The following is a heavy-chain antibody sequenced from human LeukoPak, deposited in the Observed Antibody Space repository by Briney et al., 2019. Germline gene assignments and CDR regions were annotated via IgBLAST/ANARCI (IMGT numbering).Heavy chain of an antibody. D-gene: IGHD5-18*01. CDR3: ARVTSIRGYTFVDY. Sequence: GGSLRLSCAASGFAFSSYSRDWVRQAPGKGLEWVSYIGSSRSTIYYADSVKGRFTISSDNAKNTLYLQMNSLRAEDTAVYYCARVTSIRGYTFVDYWGQGTLVAVSS. V-gene: IGHV3-48*04. CDR1: GFAFSSYS. CDR2: IGSSRSTI. J-gene: IGHJ4*02.